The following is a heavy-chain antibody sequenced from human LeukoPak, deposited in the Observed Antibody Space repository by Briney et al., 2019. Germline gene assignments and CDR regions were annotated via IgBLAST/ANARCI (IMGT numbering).Heavy chain of an antibody. V-gene: IGHV3-15*01. CDR2: IKSKTDGATT. CDR3: ITSDAYADCY. D-gene: IGHD4-17*01. Sequence: PGGSLRLSCAASGFTFNNAWMTWVRQAPGKGLEWVGRIKSKTDGATTEYGAPVKGRFTISRDDSRDMLFLQMNSLKSKDTAVYYCITSDAYADCYWGEGTLVTVSS. CDR1: GFTFNNAW. J-gene: IGHJ4*02.